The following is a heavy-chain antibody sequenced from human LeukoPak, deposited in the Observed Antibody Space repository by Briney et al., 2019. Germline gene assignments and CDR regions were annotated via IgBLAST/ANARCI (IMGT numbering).Heavy chain of an antibody. V-gene: IGHV3-66*01. J-gene: IGHJ4*02. CDR3: ARDPPAVSINTYA. D-gene: IGHD2-8*01. CDR2: IFSHGEK. CDR1: GFTVGNNY. Sequence: GGSLRLSCAASGFTVGNNYMNWVRQAPGKGLEWVSLIFSHGEKFYSDSVKGRFTISRDNSKNTLYLQMNGLRVEDTAVYYCARDPPAVSINTYAWGQGTLVTVSS.